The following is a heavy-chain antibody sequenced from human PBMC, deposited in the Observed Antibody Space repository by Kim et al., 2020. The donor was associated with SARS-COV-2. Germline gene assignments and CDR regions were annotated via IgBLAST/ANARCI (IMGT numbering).Heavy chain of an antibody. CDR2: IIPIFGTA. D-gene: IGHD4-17*01. Sequence: SVKVSCKASGGTFSSYAISWVRQAPGQGLEWMGGIIPIFGTANYAQKFQGRVTIIADESTSTAYMELSSLRSEDTAVYYCARGGDYGGYFDYWGQGTLVTVSS. CDR3: ARGGDYGGYFDY. CDR1: GGTFSSYA. J-gene: IGHJ4*02. V-gene: IGHV1-69*13.